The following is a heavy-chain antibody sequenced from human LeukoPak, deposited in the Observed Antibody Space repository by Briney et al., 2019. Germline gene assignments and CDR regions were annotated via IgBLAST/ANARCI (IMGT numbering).Heavy chain of an antibody. D-gene: IGHD6-13*01. CDR2: IYYSGST. Sequence: SSETLSLTCTVSGGSIGSYYWSWIRQPPGKGLEWIGYIYYSGSTNYNPSLKSRVTISVDTSKNQFSLKLSSVTAADTAVYYCARVQQQLVYYYYYYYMDVWGKGTTVTVSS. J-gene: IGHJ6*03. V-gene: IGHV4-59*01. CDR3: ARVQQQLVYYYYYYYMDV. CDR1: GGSIGSYY.